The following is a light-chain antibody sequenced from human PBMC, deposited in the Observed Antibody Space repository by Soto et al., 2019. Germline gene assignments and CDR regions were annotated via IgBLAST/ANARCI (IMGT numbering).Light chain of an antibody. CDR1: SSNIGAGYD. Sequence: QAVLTQPPSVSGAPGQRVIISCTGSSSNIGAGYDVHWYQQLPGTTPKLLIYRNNNRPSGVPERFSGSRSGTSASLAITGLQAEDEADYYCQSYDSSLSGPYVFGAGTKVTVL. CDR2: RNN. CDR3: QSYDSSLSGPYV. V-gene: IGLV1-40*01. J-gene: IGLJ1*01.